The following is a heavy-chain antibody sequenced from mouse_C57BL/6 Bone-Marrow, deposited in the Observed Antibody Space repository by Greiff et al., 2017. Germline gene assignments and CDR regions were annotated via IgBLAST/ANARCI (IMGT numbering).Heavy chain of an antibody. J-gene: IGHJ4*01. CDR3: ARRGGLYYAMDY. V-gene: IGHV5-6*02. Sequence: EVMLVESGGDLVKPGGSLKLSCAASGFTFSSYGMSWVRQTPDKRLEWVATISSGGSYTYYPDSVKGRFTISRDNAKNTLYLQMSSLKSEDTAMYYCARRGGLYYAMDYWGQGTSVTVSS. CDR2: ISSGGSYT. CDR1: GFTFSSYG.